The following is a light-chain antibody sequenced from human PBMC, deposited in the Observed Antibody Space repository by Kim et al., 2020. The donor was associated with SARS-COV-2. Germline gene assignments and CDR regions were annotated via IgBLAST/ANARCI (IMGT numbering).Light chain of an antibody. V-gene: IGKV1-39*01. J-gene: IGKJ1*01. CDR2: AAS. CDR1: QSISTY. Sequence: DIQMTQSPSSLSASVGDRVTITCRASQSISTYLNWYQQKPGKAPKFLIHAASSLQSGVPSRFSGSGSGTEFTLTISSLQPEDFATYYCQQSYKTPRTFGQGTKVDIK. CDR3: QQSYKTPRT.